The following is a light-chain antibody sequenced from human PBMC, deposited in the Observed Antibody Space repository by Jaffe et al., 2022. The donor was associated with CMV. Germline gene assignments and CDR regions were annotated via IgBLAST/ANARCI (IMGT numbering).Light chain of an antibody. CDR2: NNN. J-gene: IGLJ3*02. Sequence: QSVLTQPPSASATPGQRVTISCSGSSSNVGINTVNWYQQLPQTTPKLLIHNNNERPSGVPDRFSGSKSGTSASLAISGLLSEDEAHYYCATWDDSLNGPVFGGGTKLTVL. CDR3: ATWDDSLNGPV. CDR1: SSNVGINT. V-gene: IGLV1-44*01.